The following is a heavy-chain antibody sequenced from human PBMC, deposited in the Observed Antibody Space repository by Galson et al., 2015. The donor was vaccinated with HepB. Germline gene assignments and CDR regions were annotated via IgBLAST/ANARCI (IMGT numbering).Heavy chain of an antibody. CDR3: TTDKVLGEEWELLFFDY. CDR1: GFTFSNAW. Sequence: SLRLSCAASGFTFSNAWMSWVRQAPGKGLEWVGRIKSKTDGGTTDYAAPVKGRFTISRDDSKNTLYLQMNSLKTEDTAVYYCTTDKVLGEEWELLFFDYWGQGTLVTVSS. V-gene: IGHV3-15*01. D-gene: IGHD1-26*01. J-gene: IGHJ4*02. CDR2: IKSKTDGGTT.